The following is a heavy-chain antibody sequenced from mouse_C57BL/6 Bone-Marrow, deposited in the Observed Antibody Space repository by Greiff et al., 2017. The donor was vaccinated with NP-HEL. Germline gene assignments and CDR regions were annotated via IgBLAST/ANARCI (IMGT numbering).Heavy chain of an antibody. J-gene: IGHJ2*01. CDR3: ARGDYGYDGRSFDY. D-gene: IGHD2-2*01. V-gene: IGHV1-55*01. Sequence: QVQLQQPLAELVKPGASVKMSCKASGYTFTSYWITWVKQRPGQGLEWIGDIYPGSGSTNSNEKFKSKATLTVDTSSSTAYMQLSSLTSEDSAVYYCARGDYGYDGRSFDYWGQGTTLTVSS. CDR1: GYTFTSYW. CDR2: IYPGSGST.